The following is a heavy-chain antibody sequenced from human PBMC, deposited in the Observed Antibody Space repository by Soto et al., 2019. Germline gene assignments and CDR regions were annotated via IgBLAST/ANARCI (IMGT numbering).Heavy chain of an antibody. CDR1: GGSFSSHS. CDR2: IHHDGST. CDR3: ATYDVGTIIQDY. J-gene: IGHJ4*02. Sequence: QVQLQQWGAGLLKPSETLSLTCAIYGGSFSSHSKSWVRQPPGKGLEWIGEIHHDGSTNYNPSLKSRVIISGDTSKNQFSLELSSLTAADTAVYYCATYDVGTIIQDYWGQGTLVTVSS. D-gene: IGHD2-21*02. V-gene: IGHV4-34*01.